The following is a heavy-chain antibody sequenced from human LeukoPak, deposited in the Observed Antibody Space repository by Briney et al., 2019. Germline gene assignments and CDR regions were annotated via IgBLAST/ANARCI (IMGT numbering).Heavy chain of an antibody. D-gene: IGHD2-21*01. CDR2: ISAYSGNT. Sequence: GDSVKVSCMASGYTFTTYPVSWVRQAPGQGLEWMGWISAYSGNTKYAQTLQGRVIMTADTSTDTTYMELRNLTSDDTAIYYCARDRCSATRCYSPLDFWGQGTLVAVSS. V-gene: IGHV1-18*04. CDR1: GYTFTTYP. J-gene: IGHJ4*02. CDR3: ARDRCSATRCYSPLDF.